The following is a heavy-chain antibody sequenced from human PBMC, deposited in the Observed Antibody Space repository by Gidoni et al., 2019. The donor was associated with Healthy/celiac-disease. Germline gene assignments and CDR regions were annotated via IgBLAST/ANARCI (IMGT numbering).Heavy chain of an antibody. V-gene: IGHV3-33*01. Sequence: QVQLVESGGGVDEPGRSLRLACAASGFTFSSSGMHWFRQAPGKGLGVVAVIWYDGSTKYSASSVKGRFTISRDNSKNTLYLQMNSLRAEDTAVYYCARDPWDILTGYYMSGGMDVWGQGTTVTVSS. CDR3: ARDPWDILTGYYMSGGMDV. CDR2: IWYDGSTK. D-gene: IGHD3-9*01. CDR1: GFTFSSSG. J-gene: IGHJ6*02.